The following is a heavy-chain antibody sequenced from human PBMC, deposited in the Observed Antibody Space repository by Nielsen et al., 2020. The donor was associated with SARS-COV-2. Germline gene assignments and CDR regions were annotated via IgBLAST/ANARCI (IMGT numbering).Heavy chain of an antibody. CDR3: ARDYGLRAADQYFDY. V-gene: IGHV3-7*01. CDR1: GFTVSSNY. D-gene: IGHD6-13*01. J-gene: IGHJ4*02. Sequence: GESLKISCAASGFTVSSNYMSWVRQAPGKGLEWVANIKQDGSEKYYVDSVKGRFTISRDNAKNSLYLQMNSLRAEDTAVYYCARDYGLRAADQYFDYWGQGTLVTVSS. CDR2: IKQDGSEK.